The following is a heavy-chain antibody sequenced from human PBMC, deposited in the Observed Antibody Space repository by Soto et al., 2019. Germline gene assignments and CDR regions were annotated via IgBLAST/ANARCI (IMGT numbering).Heavy chain of an antibody. D-gene: IGHD1-1*01. CDR3: VEGWNDF. CDR1: GFMFSSAW. J-gene: IGHJ4*02. CDR2: IKSKNDGGAA. Sequence: EVQVVESGGDLVEPGGSLRLSCVTSGFMFSSAWMSWVRQGPGKGLEWVARIKSKNDGGAADYAAPVNGRFSISRDDSKSTVYLQMNSLRAEDTALYYCVEGWNDFWGQGTLVNVSS. V-gene: IGHV3-15*01.